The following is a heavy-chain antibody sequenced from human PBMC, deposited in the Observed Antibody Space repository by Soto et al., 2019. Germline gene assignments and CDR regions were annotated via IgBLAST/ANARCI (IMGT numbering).Heavy chain of an antibody. Sequence: QVQLVESGGGVVHPGRSLRLSCAVSGFTFRNFGMHWVRQAPGKGLEWVAVISYDGREKYYAESVKGRFTVFRDNYKNTLALTMNSLRADDTAVYYCVKDSSHGGYFDSWGQGTLVPVSS. J-gene: IGHJ4*02. V-gene: IGHV3-30*18. CDR2: ISYDGREK. CDR1: GFTFRNFG. D-gene: IGHD2-15*01. CDR3: VKDSSHGGYFDS.